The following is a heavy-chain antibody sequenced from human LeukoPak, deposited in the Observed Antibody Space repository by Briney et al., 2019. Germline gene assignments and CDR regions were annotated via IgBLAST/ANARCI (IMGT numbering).Heavy chain of an antibody. CDR2: IYTSGST. CDR3: ARGGGSRYYDSSGYVYYFDY. Sequence: PSETLSLTCTVSGGSISSYYWSWIRQPAGKGLEWIGRIYTSGSTNYNPSLKSRVTMSVDTSKNQFSLKLSSVTAADTAVYYRARGGGSRYYDSSGYVYYFDYWGQGTLVTVSS. J-gene: IGHJ4*02. V-gene: IGHV4-4*07. D-gene: IGHD3-22*01. CDR1: GGSISSYY.